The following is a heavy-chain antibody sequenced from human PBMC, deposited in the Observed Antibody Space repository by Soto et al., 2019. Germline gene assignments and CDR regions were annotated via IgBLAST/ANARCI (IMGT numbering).Heavy chain of an antibody. CDR1: GYSFTDYH. CDR2: INPKSGGT. D-gene: IGHD2-8*01. J-gene: IGHJ6*02. V-gene: IGHV1-2*04. CDR3: ARDDCTDCSNGVCSFFRNHDMDV. Sequence: GASVKVSCKASGYSFTDYHIHWVRQAPGQGLEWLGRINPKSGGTSTAQKFQGWVTMTTDTSISTASMELTRLTSDDTAIYYCARDDCTDCSNGVCSFFRNHDMDVWGQGTTVTVSS.